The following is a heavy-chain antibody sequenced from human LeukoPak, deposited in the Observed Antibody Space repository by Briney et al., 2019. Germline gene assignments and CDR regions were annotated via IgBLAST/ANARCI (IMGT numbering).Heavy chain of an antibody. CDR1: GGSFSGYY. Sequence: SETLSLTCAVYGGSFSGYYWSWIRQPPGKGLEWIGEINHSGNTNYNPSLKSRVTISVDTSKNQFSLKLSSVTAADTAVYYCARGSGYSGRRFDPWGQGTLVTVSS. J-gene: IGHJ5*02. D-gene: IGHD5-12*01. CDR3: ARGSGYSGRRFDP. V-gene: IGHV4-34*01. CDR2: INHSGNT.